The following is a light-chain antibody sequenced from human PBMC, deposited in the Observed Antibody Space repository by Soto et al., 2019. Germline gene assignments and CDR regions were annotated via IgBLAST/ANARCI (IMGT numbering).Light chain of an antibody. V-gene: IGKV1-16*02. J-gene: IGKJ4*01. CDR2: SAS. CDR1: QDIRNY. CDR3: QQYLFYPLT. Sequence: DIHLTQSPSSLSASVGDRVTITCRASQDIRNYLGWFQQKPGKAPKSLIHSASSLQSGVPSKFSGSGSGTDFTLTISSLEPEDFATYYCQQYLFYPLTFGGGTKVEI.